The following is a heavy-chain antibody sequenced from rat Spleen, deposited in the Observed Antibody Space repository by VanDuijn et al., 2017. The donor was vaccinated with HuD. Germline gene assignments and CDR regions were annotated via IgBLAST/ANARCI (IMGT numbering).Heavy chain of an antibody. J-gene: IGHJ3*01. CDR1: GLSLTSNS. Sequence: QVQLKESGPGLVQPSQTLSLTCTVSGLSLTSNSVSWIRQPPGKGLEWIAAIPSGGSTYYNSALRSRLSISRDTSKSQVFLNVNSLQTEDTATYFCIRESLPGYNSHWFVYWGQGTLVTVSS. CDR2: IPSGGST. V-gene: IGHV2-47*01. CDR3: IRESLPGYNSHWFVY. D-gene: IGHD1-4*01.